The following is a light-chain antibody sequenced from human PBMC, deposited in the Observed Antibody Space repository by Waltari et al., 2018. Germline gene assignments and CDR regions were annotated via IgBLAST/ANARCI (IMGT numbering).Light chain of an antibody. Sequence: DIQMTQSPSSLSASVGDRVTITCRASQNIDSDLHWYQQKPGKAPRLLIYAASSLQRGVPSRFSGSGSGTDFTLTVSSLQPEDFAIYYCQQSYTTPPMYTFGQGTKLEIK. CDR2: AAS. CDR1: QNIDSD. CDR3: QQSYTTPPMYT. V-gene: IGKV1-39*01. J-gene: IGKJ2*01.